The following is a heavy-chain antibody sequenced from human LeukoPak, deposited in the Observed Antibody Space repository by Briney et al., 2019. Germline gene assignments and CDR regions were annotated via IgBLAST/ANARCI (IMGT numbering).Heavy chain of an antibody. V-gene: IGHV4-38-2*02. CDR3: AIGIADYYFDY. J-gene: IGHJ4*02. Sequence: SETLSLTCTVSGYSISSGYYWGWIRQPPGKGLEWIGSIYHSGSTYYNPSLKSRVTISVDTSKNQFSLKLSSVTAADTAVYYCAIGIADYYFDYWGQGTLVTVSS. CDR1: GYSISSGYY. D-gene: IGHD6-13*01. CDR2: IYHSGST.